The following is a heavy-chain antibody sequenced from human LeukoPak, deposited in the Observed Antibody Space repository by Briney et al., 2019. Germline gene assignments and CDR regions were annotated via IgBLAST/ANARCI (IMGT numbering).Heavy chain of an antibody. CDR2: IYYSGST. CDR1: GGSISSGGYY. J-gene: IGHJ5*02. D-gene: IGHD7-27*01. Sequence: SETLSLTCTVSGGSISSGGYYWSWIRQHPGKGLEWIGYIYYSGSTYYNPSLKSRVTISVDTSKNQFSLKLSSVTAADTAAYYCARELGMPPLFDPWGQGTLVTVSS. V-gene: IGHV4-31*03. CDR3: ARELGMPPLFDP.